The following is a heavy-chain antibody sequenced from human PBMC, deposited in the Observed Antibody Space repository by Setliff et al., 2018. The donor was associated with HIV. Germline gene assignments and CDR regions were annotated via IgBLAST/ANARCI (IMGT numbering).Heavy chain of an antibody. Sequence: PGPSVKVSCKASGGTFSSYAISWVRQAPGQGLEWMGGIIPLFGTANYAQKFQGRVTITTDKSTSTAYMELSSLRSEDTAVYYCASRGTGIAVAGTEWNDAFDIWGQGTMVTVS. J-gene: IGHJ3*02. CDR3: ASRGTGIAVAGTEWNDAFDI. CDR1: GGTFSSYA. CDR2: IIPLFGTA. V-gene: IGHV1-69*05. D-gene: IGHD6-19*01.